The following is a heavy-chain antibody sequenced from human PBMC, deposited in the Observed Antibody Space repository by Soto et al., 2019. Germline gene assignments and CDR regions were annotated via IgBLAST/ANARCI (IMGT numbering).Heavy chain of an antibody. Sequence: SETLSLTCTVSSGSISVTNVFWGWVRQPPGKGLEWIGNIDYSGTAYFSPSLATRVTFHVDTSKNQFSLTPYSVTAADTAVYYCARITGRHLDYWGQGILVTVSS. J-gene: IGHJ4*02. D-gene: IGHD1-20*01. CDR1: SGSISVTNVF. CDR3: ARITGRHLDY. CDR2: IDYSGTA. V-gene: IGHV4-39*01.